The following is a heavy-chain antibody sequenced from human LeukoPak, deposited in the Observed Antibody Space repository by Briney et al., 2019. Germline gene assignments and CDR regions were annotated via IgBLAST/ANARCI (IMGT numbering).Heavy chain of an antibody. J-gene: IGHJ4*02. D-gene: IGHD5-18*01. Sequence: GGSLRLSCAASGFTFSSYAMHWVRQAPGKGLEWVAVISYDGSNKYYADSVKGRFTTSRDNSKNTLYLQMNSLRAEDTAVYYCAKDNALGYSYGYDYFDYWGQGTLVTVSS. CDR3: AKDNALGYSYGYDYFDY. CDR2: ISYDGSNK. V-gene: IGHV3-30*04. CDR1: GFTFSSYA.